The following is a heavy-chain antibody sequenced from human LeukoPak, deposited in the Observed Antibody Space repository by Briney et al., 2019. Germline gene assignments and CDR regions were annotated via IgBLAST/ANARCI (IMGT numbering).Heavy chain of an antibody. CDR3: ANYRSGGGGYYSGLEH. Sequence: GGSLRLSCAASGFTFRNYAMSTVCQAPGKGLEWVSRTSGSGDITLYADSMKGRFTISRTNSENRLYLQINGLRADDAGVYYCANYRSGGGGYYSGLEHWGQGTLVAVSS. J-gene: IGHJ1*01. V-gene: IGHV3-23*01. CDR2: TSGSGDIT. D-gene: IGHD2-15*01. CDR1: GFTFRNYA.